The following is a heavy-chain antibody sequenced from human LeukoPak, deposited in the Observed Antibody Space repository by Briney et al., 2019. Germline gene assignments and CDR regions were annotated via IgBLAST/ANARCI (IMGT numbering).Heavy chain of an antibody. D-gene: IGHD6-19*01. CDR1: GITLSNYG. Sequence: GGSLRLSCAVSGITLSNYGMSGVRQAPGRGLEWVAGISDSGGSTNYADSVKGRFTISRDNSKNTLYLQMNGLRAEDTAVYYCAKGIYSSGWSYFDYWGHGTLVTVSS. CDR2: ISDSGGST. J-gene: IGHJ4*01. CDR3: AKGIYSSGWSYFDY. V-gene: IGHV3-23*01.